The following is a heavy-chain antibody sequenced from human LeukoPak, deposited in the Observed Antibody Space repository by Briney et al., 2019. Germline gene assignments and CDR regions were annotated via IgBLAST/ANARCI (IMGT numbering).Heavy chain of an antibody. D-gene: IGHD3-16*02. CDR1: GFTFSSYA. Sequence: GGSLRLSCAASGFTFSSYAMSWVRQAPGKGLEWVSGISGSDSNTYYADSVKGRFTISRDNSKNTLYLQMNSLRAEDTAVYYCAKDALISFRGTWSQSDSWGRGTLVTVSS. CDR2: ISGSDSNT. V-gene: IGHV3-23*01. CDR3: AKDALISFRGTWSQSDS. J-gene: IGHJ4*02.